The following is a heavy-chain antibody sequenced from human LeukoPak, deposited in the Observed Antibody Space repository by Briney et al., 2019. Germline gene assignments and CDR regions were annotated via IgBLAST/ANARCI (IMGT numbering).Heavy chain of an antibody. CDR1: GFTFSSYG. CDR3: ARDSGAAYFQH. V-gene: IGHV3-30*03. CDR2: ISYDGSNK. J-gene: IGHJ1*01. D-gene: IGHD6-13*01. Sequence: GGSLRLSCAASGFTFSSYGMHWVRQAPGKGLEWVAVISYDGSNKYYADSVKGRFTISRGNSKNTLYLQMNSLRAEDTAVYYCARDSGAAYFQHWGQGTLVTVSS.